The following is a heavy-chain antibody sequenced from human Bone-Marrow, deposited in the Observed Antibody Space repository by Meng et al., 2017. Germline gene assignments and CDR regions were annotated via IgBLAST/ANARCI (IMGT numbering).Heavy chain of an antibody. CDR1: GFTFSSYA. CDR3: ARGLGYCSGGSCYSDY. J-gene: IGHJ4*02. D-gene: IGHD2-15*01. V-gene: IGHV3-30*04. Sequence: GGSLRLSCAASGFTFSSYAMHWVRQAPGKGLEWVAVISYDGSNKYYADSVKGRFTISRDNSKNTLYLQMNSLRAEDTAVYYCARGLGYCSGGSCYSDYWGQGTLVTGSS. CDR2: ISYDGSNK.